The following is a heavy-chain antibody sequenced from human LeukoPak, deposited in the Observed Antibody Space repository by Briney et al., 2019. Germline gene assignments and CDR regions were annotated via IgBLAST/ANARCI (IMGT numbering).Heavy chain of an antibody. J-gene: IGHJ4*02. D-gene: IGHD6-19*01. V-gene: IGHV3-21*01. CDR3: ARTSSGWYRDY. CDR1: GFTFSSYS. Sequence: PGGSLRLSCAASGFTFSSYSMNWVRQAPGKGLEWVSYISSSSSYIHYADSVKGRFTISRDNAKNSLYLQMNSLRAEDTAVYYCARTSSGWYRDYWGQGTLVTVSS. CDR2: ISSSSSYI.